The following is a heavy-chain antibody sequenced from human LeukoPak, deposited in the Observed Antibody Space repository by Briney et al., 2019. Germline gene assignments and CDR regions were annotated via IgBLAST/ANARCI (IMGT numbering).Heavy chain of an antibody. CDR3: ARDRGQYCSSTSCYGFYYYYYMDV. V-gene: IGHV3-30-3*01. CDR1: GFTFSSDV. CDR2: ISSDGSSK. D-gene: IGHD2-2*01. Sequence: PGGSLRLSCAASGFTFSSDVMHWVRQAPGKGLEWVAVISSDGSSKHYADSVKGRFTIFTDTSKSTLYLQMNSLRAEDTAVYYCARDRGQYCSSTSCYGFYYYYYMDVWGKGTTVTVSS. J-gene: IGHJ6*03.